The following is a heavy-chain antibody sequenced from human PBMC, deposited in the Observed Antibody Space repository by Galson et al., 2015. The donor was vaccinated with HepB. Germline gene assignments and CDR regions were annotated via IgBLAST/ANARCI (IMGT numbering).Heavy chain of an antibody. CDR1: GYTFSSYS. CDR2: ISAYNGYT. CDR3: ARGGYVVMVGATENNWFDP. D-gene: IGHD2-15*01. Sequence: SVKVSCKASGYTFSSYSITWVRQAPGQGLEWMGRISAYNGYTNYAQNFQGRVTMTTDASTSTAYMEVRSLRSDDTAVYYCARGGYVVMVGATENNWFDPWGQGTLVTVFS. J-gene: IGHJ5*02. V-gene: IGHV1-18*01.